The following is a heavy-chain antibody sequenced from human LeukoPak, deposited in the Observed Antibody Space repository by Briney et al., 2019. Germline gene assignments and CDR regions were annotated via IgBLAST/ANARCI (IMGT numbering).Heavy chain of an antibody. J-gene: IGHJ3*02. V-gene: IGHV4-59*08. CDR2: IYYSGST. CDR3: ARHFTYYYDSSGYPRDSFDI. Sequence: SETLSLTCRVSYGSISGYYWSWIRQSPGKELVWIGYIYYSGSTNYNPSLKSRVTISADMSKNQVSLKLSSVTAADTALYDCARHFTYYYDSSGYPRDSFDIWGHGTMVTVSS. CDR1: YGSISGYY. D-gene: IGHD3-22*01.